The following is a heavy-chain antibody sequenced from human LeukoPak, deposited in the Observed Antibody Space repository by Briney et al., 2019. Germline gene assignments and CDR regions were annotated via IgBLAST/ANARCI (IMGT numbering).Heavy chain of an antibody. CDR3: ARPGTSCYSMSCAFDI. D-gene: IGHD2-2*01. CDR1: GFTFSSYA. CDR2: ISSSSGTM. J-gene: IGHJ3*02. Sequence: QPGGSLRLSCAASGFTFSSYAMNWVRQAPGKGLEWVSYISSSSGTMYYADSVKGRFTISRDTANNSLFLQMSTLRAEDTAVYYCARPGTSCYSMSCAFDIWGQGTMVTVSS. V-gene: IGHV3-48*01.